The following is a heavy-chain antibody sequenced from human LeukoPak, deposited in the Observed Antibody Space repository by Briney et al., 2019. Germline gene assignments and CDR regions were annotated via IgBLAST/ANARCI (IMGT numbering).Heavy chain of an antibody. D-gene: IGHD6-13*01. Sequence: PSQTLSLTCTVSGASISSGNYYWSWVRQPPGKGLEWIGLIYSSGTAYDNPSLRSRVTISLDPSKNQVSLRLTSLTAADTAMYYCARMPSPRISAAGPFDFWGQGTLVTVSS. V-gene: IGHV4-30-4*01. CDR3: ARMPSPRISAAGPFDF. J-gene: IGHJ4*02. CDR2: IYSSGTA. CDR1: GASISSGNYY.